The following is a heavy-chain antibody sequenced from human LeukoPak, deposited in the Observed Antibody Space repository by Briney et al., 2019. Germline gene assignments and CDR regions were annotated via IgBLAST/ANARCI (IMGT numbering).Heavy chain of an antibody. CDR3: ARDIISHDYGGNSDFDY. Sequence: SQTLSLTCAVSGGSISSGGYSWSWIRQPPGKGLEWIGSIYHTGSTYYNSSLKTRVTISVDRSKNQFSLKLSSVTAADTAVYYCARDIISHDYGGNSDFDYWGQGTLVTVSS. CDR1: GGSISSGGYS. V-gene: IGHV4-30-2*01. D-gene: IGHD4-23*01. J-gene: IGHJ4*02. CDR2: IYHTGST.